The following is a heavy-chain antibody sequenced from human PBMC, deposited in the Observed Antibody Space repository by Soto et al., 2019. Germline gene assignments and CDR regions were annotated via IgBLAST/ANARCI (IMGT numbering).Heavy chain of an antibody. J-gene: IGHJ4*02. CDR2: INSDGSST. V-gene: IGHV3-74*01. D-gene: IGHD3-22*01. CDR3: ARAYYYSSGYYYLPYYFDY. CDR1: GFTFSSYW. Sequence: PGGSLRLSCAASGFTFSSYWMHWVRQAPGKGLVWVSRINSDGSSTSYADSVKGRFTISRDNAKNTLYLQMNSLRAEDTAVYYCARAYYYSSGYYYLPYYFDYWGQGTLVTVSS.